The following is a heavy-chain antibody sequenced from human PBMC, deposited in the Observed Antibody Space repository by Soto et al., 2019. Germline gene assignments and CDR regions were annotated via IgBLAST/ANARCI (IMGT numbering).Heavy chain of an antibody. CDR1: GYTFTSYG. J-gene: IGHJ6*02. D-gene: IGHD3-16*01. CDR2: INGYNGNT. V-gene: IGHV1-18*01. Sequence: QVQLVLSGAEVKKPGASVKVSCKASGYTFTSYGISWVRQAPGQGLEWMGWINGYNGNTNYAQKLQGRVPLSTDTSTSRAYMELRSLRSDDSAVYYCARMGDVPYYYYGMDVWGQGTTVTVSS. CDR3: ARMGDVPYYYYGMDV.